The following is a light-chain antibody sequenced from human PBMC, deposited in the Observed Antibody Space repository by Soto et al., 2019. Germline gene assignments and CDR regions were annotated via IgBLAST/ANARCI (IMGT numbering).Light chain of an antibody. CDR2: EVS. CDR3: CSYGGSRAV. CDR1: SSDVGSHNL. J-gene: IGLJ7*02. Sequence: QSALTQPASVSGSPGQSITISCTGTSSDVGSHNLVSWYQQHPGQAPKLMIYEVSKRPLGVSARFSASKSGNTASLKISGLQADDEADYYCCSYGGSRAVFGRGTKLTAL. V-gene: IGLV2-23*02.